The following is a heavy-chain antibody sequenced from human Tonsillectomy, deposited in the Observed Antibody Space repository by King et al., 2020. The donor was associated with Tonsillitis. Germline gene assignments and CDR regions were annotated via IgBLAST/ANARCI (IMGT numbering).Heavy chain of an antibody. CDR3: ARPNYRLGRNYYFDY. D-gene: IGHD5-24*01. CDR2: IFPAVSDI. V-gene: IGHV5-51*01. Sequence: VQLVQSGAEVKKPGEALRISCLGSEYSFANNWIGWVRQVPGKGLEWMGSIFPAVSDIRYRPSFQGQVTISADKSINTAFLQLRHLQASDTAMYYCARPNYRLGRNYYFDYWGQGTLVTVSS. J-gene: IGHJ4*02. CDR1: EYSFANNW.